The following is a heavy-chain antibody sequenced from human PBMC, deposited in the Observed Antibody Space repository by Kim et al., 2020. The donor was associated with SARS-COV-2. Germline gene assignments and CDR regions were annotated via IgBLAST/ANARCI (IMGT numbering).Heavy chain of an antibody. Sequence: SETLSLTCTVSGGSISSYYWSWIRQPPGKGLEWIGYIYYSGSTNYNPSLKSRVTISVDTSKNQFSLKLSSVTAADTAVYYCARDHREWLQYTANWYFDLWGRGPLVTVS. D-gene: IGHD3-3*01. J-gene: IGHJ2*01. CDR2: IYYSGST. CDR1: GGSISSYY. CDR3: ARDHREWLQYTANWYFDL. V-gene: IGHV4-59*01.